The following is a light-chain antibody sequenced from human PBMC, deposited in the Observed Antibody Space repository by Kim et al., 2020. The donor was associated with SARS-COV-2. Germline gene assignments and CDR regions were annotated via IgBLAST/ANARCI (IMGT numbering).Light chain of an antibody. CDR2: AAS. J-gene: IGKJ4*01. CDR3: QQSYSTPFT. Sequence: DIQMTQSPSSLSASVGDRVTITCRASQSISSYLNWYQQKPGKAPKLLIYAASSLQSAVPSRFSGSGSGTDFTLTISSLQPEDFATYYCQQSYSTPFTFGGGTKVDIK. CDR1: QSISSY. V-gene: IGKV1-39*01.